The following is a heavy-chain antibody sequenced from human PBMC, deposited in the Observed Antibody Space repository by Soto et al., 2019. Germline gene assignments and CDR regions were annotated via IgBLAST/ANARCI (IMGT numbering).Heavy chain of an antibody. CDR1: GAALSSGGYF. CDR3: LHRRRDSGPNGDH. J-gene: IGHJ4*02. D-gene: IGHD3-10*01. CDR2: IYCHNDK. V-gene: IGHV2-5*08. Sequence: PSETLSLTCTFSGAALSSGGYFYTWVRQPPGKALEWLSLIYCHNDKRYSPSLKNRLTVTKDDSKNQVVLTMTDMDPVDTATYYCLHRRRDSGPNGDHWGPGIPVTASS.